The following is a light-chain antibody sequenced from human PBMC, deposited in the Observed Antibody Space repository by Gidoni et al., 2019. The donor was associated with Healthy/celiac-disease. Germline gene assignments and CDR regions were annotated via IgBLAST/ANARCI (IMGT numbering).Light chain of an antibody. CDR1: QSVSSN. CDR2: GAS. V-gene: IGKV3-15*01. Sequence: EIVMTQSPATLSVSPGERATLSCRASQSVSSNLAGYQQKPGQAPRLLIYGASTRATGIPARFSGSGSWTEFTLTISSLQSEDFAVYYCQQYNNWSPWTFGQGTKVEIK. J-gene: IGKJ1*01. CDR3: QQYNNWSPWT.